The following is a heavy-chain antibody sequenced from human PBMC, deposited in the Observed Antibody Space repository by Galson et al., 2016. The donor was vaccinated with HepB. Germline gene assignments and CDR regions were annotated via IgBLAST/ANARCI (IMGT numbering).Heavy chain of an antibody. CDR3: AHRPPTYGDWDY. CDR1: GFSLSTSGVG. CDR2: IYWNDDK. D-gene: IGHD4-17*01. V-gene: IGHV2-5*01. Sequence: PALVKPTQTLTLTCTFSGFSLSTSGVGVGWIRQSSGKALEWLALIYWNDDKRYSPSLNSRLTITKDTSKNQVVLTMTNMDPVDTATYHCAHRPPTYGDWDYWGQGTLVTVSS. J-gene: IGHJ4*02.